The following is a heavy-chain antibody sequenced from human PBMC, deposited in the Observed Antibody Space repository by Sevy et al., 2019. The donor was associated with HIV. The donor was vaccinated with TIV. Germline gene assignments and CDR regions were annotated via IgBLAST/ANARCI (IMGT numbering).Heavy chain of an antibody. J-gene: IGHJ3*02. D-gene: IGHD3-3*01. Sequence: GGSLRLSCAASGFTFSSYSMNWVRQAPGKGLEWVSYISSISSTIYYADSVKGRFTISRDNAKNSLYLQMNSLRDEDTAVYYCARSYDFWSGYYQDAFDIWGQGTMVTVSS. CDR1: GFTFSSYS. CDR2: ISSISSTI. CDR3: ARSYDFWSGYYQDAFDI. V-gene: IGHV3-48*02.